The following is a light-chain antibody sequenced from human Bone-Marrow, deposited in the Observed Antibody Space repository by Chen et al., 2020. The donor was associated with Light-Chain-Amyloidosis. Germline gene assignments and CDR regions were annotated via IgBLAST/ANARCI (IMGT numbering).Light chain of an antibody. J-gene: IGLJ1*01. CDR1: SSDVVGDNH. CDR2: EVT. Sequence: QSALTQPASVSGSPGQSITISCTGTSSDVVGDNHVSWYQQHPDKAPKLMIYEVTNRPSWVPDRFSGSKSDNTASLTISVLQTEDEADYFCSSYTITNTLVFGSGTRVTVL. V-gene: IGLV2-14*01. CDR3: SSYTITNTLV.